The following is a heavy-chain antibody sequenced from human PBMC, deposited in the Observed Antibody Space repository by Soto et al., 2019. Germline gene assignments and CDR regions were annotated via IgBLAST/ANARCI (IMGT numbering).Heavy chain of an antibody. D-gene: IGHD3-10*01. CDR2: VISNGAGT. CDR1: GFMFSIYS. V-gene: IGHV3-64D*06. J-gene: IGHJ4*02. CDR3: VNSAAEFHFEY. Sequence: EVQLVESGGGLVQPGGSLRLSCSASGFMFSIYSMHWVRQAPGKGLEYVGTVISNGAGTYYADSVRGRFTVSRDNSKNTVYLQMTSLRPDDTAVYYCVNSAAEFHFEYWGQGVLVTVSS.